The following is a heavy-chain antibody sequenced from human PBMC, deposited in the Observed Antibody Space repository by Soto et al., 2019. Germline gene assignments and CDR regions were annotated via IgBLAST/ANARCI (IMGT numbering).Heavy chain of an antibody. J-gene: IGHJ4*02. CDR3: ATGHYGIVAGYQWPNY. CDR2: INPSGGST. D-gene: IGHD3-9*01. Sequence: AAVKVSCKASGYTFTSYYMHWVRQAPGQGLEWMGIINPSGGSTSYAQKFQGRVTMTRDTSTSTVYMELSSLRSEDTAVYYCATGHYGIVAGYQWPNYWGQGTLVTVSS. V-gene: IGHV1-46*01. CDR1: GYTFTSYY.